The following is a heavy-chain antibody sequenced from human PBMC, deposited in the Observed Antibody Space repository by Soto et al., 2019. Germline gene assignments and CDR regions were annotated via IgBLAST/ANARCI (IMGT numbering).Heavy chain of an antibody. J-gene: IGHJ6*04. CDR3: DIVRQLVGYWYCGMDV. V-gene: IGHV1-18*01. Sequence: QVQLLQSGAEVKKPGASVKVSCKASGYTFTNYGITWVRQAPGQGLEWMGWIGAYNGNTHYTERLQGRVTMTTDTSMSTANLKLRGLGVDYSAGYYWDIVRQLVGYWYCGMDVWGNGTPVTVSS. CDR1: GYTFTNYG. D-gene: IGHD6-6*01. CDR2: IGAYNGNT.